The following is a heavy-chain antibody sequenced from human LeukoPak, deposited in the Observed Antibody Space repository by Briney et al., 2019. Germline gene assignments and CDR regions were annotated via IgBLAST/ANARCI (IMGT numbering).Heavy chain of an antibody. CDR3: ARYDSSWGYFDY. V-gene: IGHV4-31*03. D-gene: IGHD6-13*01. CDR1: GGSISSGAYY. J-gene: IGHJ4*02. Sequence: SQTLSLTCTVSGGSISSGAYYWNWIRQHPGKGLEWIGYIYYSGSTYYSPSLKSRVTMSVDTSKNHFSLKLTSVTAVDTAVYYCARYDSSWGYFDYWGQGTLVTVSS. CDR2: IYYSGST.